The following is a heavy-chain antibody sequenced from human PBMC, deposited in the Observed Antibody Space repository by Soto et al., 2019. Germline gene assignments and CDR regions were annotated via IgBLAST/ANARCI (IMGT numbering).Heavy chain of an antibody. Sequence: GGSLRLSCAASGFTFSSYVMSWVRQAPGKGLEWVSGISGSGGSTYYADSVKGRFTISRDNSKNTLYLQMNSLRAEDTAVYYCAHRNYYESRGYYYYFDYWGQGTLVTVPS. J-gene: IGHJ4*02. V-gene: IGHV3-23*01. CDR2: ISGSGGST. D-gene: IGHD3-22*01. CDR1: GFTFSSYV. CDR3: AHRNYYESRGYYYYFDY.